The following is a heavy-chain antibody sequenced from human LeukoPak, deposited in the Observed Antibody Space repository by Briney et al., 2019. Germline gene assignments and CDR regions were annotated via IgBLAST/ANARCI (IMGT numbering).Heavy chain of an antibody. D-gene: IGHD6-19*01. CDR2: ISSSGSSI. V-gene: IGHV3-48*03. CDR3: AGALIRSGGYRPLWFNY. J-gene: IGHJ4*02. CDR1: GFTFSSYE. Sequence: GGSLRLSCAASGFTFSSYEMNWVRQAPGKGLEWVSYISSSGSSIYYADSVKGRFTISRDNAKTSLYLQMNSLRAEDTAVYYCAGALIRSGGYRPLWFNYWGQGTLVTVSS.